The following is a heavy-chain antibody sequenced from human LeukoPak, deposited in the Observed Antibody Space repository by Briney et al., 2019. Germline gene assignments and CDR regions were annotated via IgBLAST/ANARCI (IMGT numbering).Heavy chain of an antibody. Sequence: SVKVSCRASGYXFTGYYIHWVRQAPGQGLEWMGGIIPIFGTANYAQKFQGRVTITADESTSTAYMELSSLRSEDTAVYYCARVNGGSSRFDYWGQGTLVTVSS. CDR1: GYXFTGYY. CDR3: ARVNGGSSRFDY. J-gene: IGHJ4*02. V-gene: IGHV1-69*13. D-gene: IGHD1-26*01. CDR2: IIPIFGTA.